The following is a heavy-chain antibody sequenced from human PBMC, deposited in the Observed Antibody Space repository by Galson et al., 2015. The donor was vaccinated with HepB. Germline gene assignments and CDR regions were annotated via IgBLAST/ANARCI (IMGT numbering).Heavy chain of an antibody. CDR3: ARTVRARRGSRGSSWYLRSPHSDAFDI. CDR1: GFTFSSYS. CDR2: ISSSSSYI. Sequence: SLRLSCAASGFTFSSYSMNWVRQAPGKGLEWVSSISSSSSYIYYADSVKGRFTISRDNAKNSLYLQMNSLRAEDTAVYYCARTVRARRGSRGSSWYLRSPHSDAFDIWGQGTMVTVSS. V-gene: IGHV3-21*01. J-gene: IGHJ3*02. D-gene: IGHD6-13*01.